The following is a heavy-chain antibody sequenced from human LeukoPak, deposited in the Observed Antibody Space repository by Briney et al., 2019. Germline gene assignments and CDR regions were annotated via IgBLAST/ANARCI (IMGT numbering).Heavy chain of an antibody. CDR1: GGTFSSYA. CDR2: IIPILGIA. V-gene: IGHV1-69*04. CDR3: AREAPLGFGEFPFDY. Sequence: ASVKVSCKASGGTFSSYAISWVRQAPGQGLEWMGRIIPILGIANYAQKFQGRVTITADKSTSTAYMELSSLRSEDTAVYYCAREAPLGFGEFPFDYWGQGTLVTVSS. J-gene: IGHJ4*02. D-gene: IGHD3-10*01.